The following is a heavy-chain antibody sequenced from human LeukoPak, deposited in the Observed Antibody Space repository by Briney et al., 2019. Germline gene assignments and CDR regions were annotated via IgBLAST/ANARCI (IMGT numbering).Heavy chain of an antibody. Sequence: SVNVSCKASGGTFSSYSISWVRQAPGQGLEWMGGIIPSFGTANYAQKFQGRVTITADESTSTAYMELSSLRSEDTAVYYCASPERRPYCGGDCFPLGLAGTDAFDIWGQGTMVTVSS. D-gene: IGHD2-21*02. V-gene: IGHV1-69*13. CDR2: IIPSFGTA. J-gene: IGHJ3*02. CDR3: ASPERRPYCGGDCFPLGLAGTDAFDI. CDR1: GGTFSSYS.